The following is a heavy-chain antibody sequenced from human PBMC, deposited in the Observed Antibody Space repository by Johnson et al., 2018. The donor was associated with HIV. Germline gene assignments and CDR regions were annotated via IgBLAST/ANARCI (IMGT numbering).Heavy chain of an antibody. Sequence: VQLVESGGGEVRPGGSLRLACVASGFIFDDYGLTWVRQAPGKGLEWVAVISYDGSNKYYADSVKGRFTISRDNSKNTLYLQMNSLRAEDTAVYYCARDESSRLQLTGNDAFDIWGQGTMVTVSS. D-gene: IGHD6-13*01. CDR1: GFIFDDYG. J-gene: IGHJ3*02. CDR3: ARDESSRLQLTGNDAFDI. V-gene: IGHV3-30*03. CDR2: ISYDGSNK.